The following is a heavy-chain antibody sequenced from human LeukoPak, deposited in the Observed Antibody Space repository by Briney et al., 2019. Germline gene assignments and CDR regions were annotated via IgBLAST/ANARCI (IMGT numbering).Heavy chain of an antibody. CDR1: GLTFSSYS. V-gene: IGHV3-21*01. Sequence: GGSLRLSCAASGLTFSSYSMNWVRQAPGKGLEWVSSISTSSSYIYYADSLKGRFTISRDNAKNSLYLQMNSLRAEDTAVYYCATEPPSPLNYWGQGTLVTVSS. CDR2: ISTSSSYI. J-gene: IGHJ4*02. D-gene: IGHD1-14*01. CDR3: ATEPPSPLNY.